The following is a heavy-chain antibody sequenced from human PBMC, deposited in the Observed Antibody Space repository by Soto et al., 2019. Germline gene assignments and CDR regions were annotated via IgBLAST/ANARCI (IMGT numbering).Heavy chain of an antibody. Sequence: SVKVAFKASGGTFSSYPISLLRHSPGQGLEWTGGIIPIFGTANNAQKFQGRVTITADESTSTAYMELSSLRSEDTAVYYCARDNSSGWFPDKWFDHCGQGALVTVSS. CDR3: ARDNSSGWFPDKWFDH. CDR2: IIPIFGTA. V-gene: IGHV1-69*01. CDR1: GGTFSSYP. J-gene: IGHJ5*02. D-gene: IGHD6-19*01.